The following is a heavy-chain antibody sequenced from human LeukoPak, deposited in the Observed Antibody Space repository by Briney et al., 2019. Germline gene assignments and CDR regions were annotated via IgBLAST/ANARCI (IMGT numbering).Heavy chain of an antibody. J-gene: IGHJ4*02. V-gene: IGHV3-21*01. CDR1: GFTFSSYS. CDR2: ISSSSSYI. CDR3: ARDLKQWLVQSVEGEAG. D-gene: IGHD6-19*01. Sequence: GGSLRLSCAASGFTFSSYSMNWVRQAPGKGLEWVSSISSSSSYIYYADSVKGRFTISRDNAKNSLYLQMNSLRAEDTAVYYCARDLKQWLVQSVEGEAGWGQGTLVTVSS.